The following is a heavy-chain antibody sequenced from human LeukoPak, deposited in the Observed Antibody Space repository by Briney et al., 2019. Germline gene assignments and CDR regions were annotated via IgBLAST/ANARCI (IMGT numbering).Heavy chain of an antibody. CDR3: AVGGSSWYYFDY. D-gene: IGHD6-13*01. J-gene: IGHJ4*02. CDR1: GGTFSSYT. CDR2: IIPILGIA. Sequence: ASVKVSCKASGGTFSSYTISWVRQAPGQGLEWMGRIIPILGIANYAQKFQGRVTIAADKSTSTAYMELSSLRSEDTAVYYCAVGGSSWYYFDYWGQGTLVTVSS. V-gene: IGHV1-69*02.